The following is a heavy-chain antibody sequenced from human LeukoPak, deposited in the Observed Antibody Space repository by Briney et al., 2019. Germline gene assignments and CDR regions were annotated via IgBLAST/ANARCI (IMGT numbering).Heavy chain of an antibody. CDR1: GGSISSGGYS. CDR3: ARDRTAAAAILGYFDL. V-gene: IGHV4-30-4*07. Sequence: SETLSLTCAVSGGSISSGGYSWSWIRQPPGKGLEWIGYIYYSGSTYHNPSLKSRVTISVDTSKNQFSLKLSSVTAADTAVYYCARDRTAAAAILGYFDLWGRGTLVTVSS. CDR2: IYYSGST. D-gene: IGHD6-13*01. J-gene: IGHJ2*01.